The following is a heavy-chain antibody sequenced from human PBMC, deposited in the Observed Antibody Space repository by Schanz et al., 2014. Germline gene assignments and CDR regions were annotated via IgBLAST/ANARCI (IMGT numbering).Heavy chain of an antibody. V-gene: IGHV3-9*01. D-gene: IGHD4-17*01. CDR1: ANTFTEYG. CDR3: AKVRGDQRGAFDS. Sequence: VQLLESGGGLVQPGGSLRLSCAVSANTFTEYGMHWVRQAPGKGLEWVSGIIWNSGSVGYAASVKGRFTISRDIAKTSMYLKMNSLRAEDTAFYFCAKVRGDQRGAFDSWGQGTLVTVSS. CDR2: IIWNSGSV. J-gene: IGHJ4*02.